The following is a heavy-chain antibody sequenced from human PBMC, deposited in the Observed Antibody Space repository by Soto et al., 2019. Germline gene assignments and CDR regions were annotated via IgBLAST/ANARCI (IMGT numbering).Heavy chain of an antibody. D-gene: IGHD2-15*01. CDR2: ISAYNGNT. Sequence: QVQLVQSGAEVKKPGASVKVSCKASGYTFTSYGISWVRQAPGQGLEWMGWISAYNGNTNYAQKLQGRVTMTTDTATNTAYMELRSLRSDDTAVYYCARDRVAATDYYYYMDVWGKGTTVTVSS. V-gene: IGHV1-18*01. CDR1: GYTFTSYG. J-gene: IGHJ6*03. CDR3: ARDRVAATDYYYYMDV.